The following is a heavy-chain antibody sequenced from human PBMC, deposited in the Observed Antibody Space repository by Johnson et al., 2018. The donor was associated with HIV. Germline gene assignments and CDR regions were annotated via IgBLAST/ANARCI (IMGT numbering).Heavy chain of an antibody. V-gene: IGHV3-30*04. J-gene: IGHJ3*02. D-gene: IGHD6-19*01. CDR1: GFTFRSYA. CDR3: ARSGWYGAFDI. CDR2: IGYDGNDN. Sequence: QVQLVESGGGLVQPGRSLRLSCAASGFTFRSYAMHWVRQAPGKGLEWVAAIGYDGNDNDYADSVKGRFTISRDNSRNTLYLHLNSLRAGDTAVYYCARSGWYGAFDIWGQGTMVTVSS.